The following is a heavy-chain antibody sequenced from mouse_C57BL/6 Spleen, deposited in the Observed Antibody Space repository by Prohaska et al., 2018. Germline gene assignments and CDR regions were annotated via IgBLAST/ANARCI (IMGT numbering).Heavy chain of an antibody. J-gene: IGHJ1*03. Sequence: SGYTFTSYWMHWVKQRPGQGLEWIGMIHPNSGSTNYNEKFKSKATRTVDKSSSTAYMQLSSLTSEDSAVYYCARKGLRDWYFDVWGTGTTVTVSS. D-gene: IGHD1-1*01. CDR3: ARKGLRDWYFDV. CDR1: GYTFTSYW. V-gene: IGHV1-64*01. CDR2: IHPNSGST.